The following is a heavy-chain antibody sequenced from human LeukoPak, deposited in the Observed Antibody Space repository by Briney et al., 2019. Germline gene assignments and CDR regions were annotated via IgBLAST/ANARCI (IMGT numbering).Heavy chain of an antibody. CDR2: IYPGDSDT. V-gene: IGHV5-51*01. J-gene: IGHJ5*02. CDR3: ARLGNSYCTNGVCYNNWFDP. Sequence: GESLKISCKGSGYSFTTYRIGWVRQMPGKGLEWMGIIYPGDSDTRYSPSFQGQVTISVDKSISTAYLQWSSLKASDTAMFYCARLGNSYCTNGVCYNNWFDPWGQGTLVTVSS. CDR1: GYSFTTYR. D-gene: IGHD2-8*01.